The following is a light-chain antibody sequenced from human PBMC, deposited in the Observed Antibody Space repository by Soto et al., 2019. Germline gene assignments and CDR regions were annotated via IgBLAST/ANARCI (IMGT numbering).Light chain of an antibody. J-gene: IGLJ1*01. CDR3: CSYEGRFL. Sequence: QSALTQPRSVSGSPGQSVTISCTGTSSDVGVSRSVSWYQQHPGKAPKLIISDVTKRPSGVPYRFSGSKSGNTASLTISGLQAADEADYYCCSYEGRFLSGTGTKVTVL. V-gene: IGLV2-11*01. CDR1: SSDVGVSRS. CDR2: DVT.